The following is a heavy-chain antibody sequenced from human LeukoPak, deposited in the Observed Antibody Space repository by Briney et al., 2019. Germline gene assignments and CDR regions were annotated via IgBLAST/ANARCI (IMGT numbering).Heavy chain of an antibody. CDR1: GFTFDDYA. CDR2: ISSSGSTI. Sequence: GGSLRLSCAASGFTFDDYAMHWVRQAPGKGLEWVSYISSSGSTIYYADSVKGRFTISRDNAKNSLYLQMNSPRAEDTAVYYCARIGYYYGMDVWGQGTTVTVSS. CDR3: ARIGYYYGMDV. D-gene: IGHD3-10*01. J-gene: IGHJ6*02. V-gene: IGHV3-48*03.